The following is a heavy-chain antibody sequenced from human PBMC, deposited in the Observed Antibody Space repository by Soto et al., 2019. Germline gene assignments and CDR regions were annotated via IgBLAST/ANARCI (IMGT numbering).Heavy chain of an antibody. CDR2: FYTSCKT. CDR1: GGSISTDS. J-gene: IGHJ5*02. D-gene: IGHD3-22*01. Sequence: QVQLQESGPGLVKPSETLSLTCTVSGGSISTDSWCWIRQPARQGLEWVGRFYTSCKTATNPSLKTRAPLSVDTAKNQSSLKLPSVTAAATAVDYCARVVRSRDGFNIVVLGGWFDPWRQRPVVTVSS. CDR3: ARVVRSRDGFNIVVLGGWFDP. V-gene: IGHV4-4*07.